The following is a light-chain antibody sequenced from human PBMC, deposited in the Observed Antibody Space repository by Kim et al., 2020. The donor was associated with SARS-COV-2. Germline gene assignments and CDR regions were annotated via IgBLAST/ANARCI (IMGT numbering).Light chain of an antibody. J-gene: IGKJ2*01. V-gene: IGKV1-39*01. Sequence: SASVGDRVTITRRSSQNINIYLNWYQQKPGKAPNLLIYATSTLESGVPSRFSGSRSGTTFTLTISSLRPEDFATYYCQQSYIAPYTVGQGTKLEIK. CDR3: QQSYIAPYT. CDR1: QNINIY. CDR2: ATS.